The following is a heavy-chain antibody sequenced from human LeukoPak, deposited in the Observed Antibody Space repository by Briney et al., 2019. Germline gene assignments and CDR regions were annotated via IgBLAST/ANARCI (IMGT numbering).Heavy chain of an antibody. V-gene: IGHV3-11*01. CDR2: ISSSGSTI. J-gene: IGHJ6*02. CDR1: GFTFSDYY. Sequence: GSLRLSCAASGFTFSDYYMSWIRQAPGKGLAWVSYISSSGSTIYYADSVKGRFTISRDNAKNSLYLQMNSLRAEDTAVYYCARSVARAYYYYGMDVWGQGTTVTVSS. CDR3: ARSVARAYYYYGMDV. D-gene: IGHD5-12*01.